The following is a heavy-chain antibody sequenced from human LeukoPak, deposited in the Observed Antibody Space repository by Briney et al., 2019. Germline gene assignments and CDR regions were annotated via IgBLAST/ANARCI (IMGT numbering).Heavy chain of an antibody. J-gene: IGHJ4*02. V-gene: IGHV3-7*01. CDR3: AREGGTSSWSPGYFDS. CDR2: INQDGGEI. D-gene: IGHD6-13*01. CDR1: GLTFSIYW. Sequence: GGSLRLSCAASGLTFSIYWMTWVRQAPGKGLEWVANINQDGGEIHYVDSVKGRFTISRDNAKSSVFLQMNSLRAEDTAVYYCAREGGTSSWSPGYFDSWGQGTLVTVSS.